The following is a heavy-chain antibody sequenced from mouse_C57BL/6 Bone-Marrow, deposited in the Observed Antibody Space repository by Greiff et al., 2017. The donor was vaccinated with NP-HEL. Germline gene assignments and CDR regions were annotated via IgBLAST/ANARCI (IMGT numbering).Heavy chain of an antibody. J-gene: IGHJ1*03. D-gene: IGHD1-1*01. CDR1: GYSITSDY. V-gene: IGHV3-8*01. Sequence: EVKLQESGPGLAKPSQTLSLTCSVTGYSITSDYWNWIRKFPGNKLEYMGYISYSGSTYYNPSLKSRISITRDTAKNQYYLQLNSVTTEDTATYYCARSSPGSSYPWYFDVWGTGTTVTVSS. CDR2: ISYSGST. CDR3: ARSSPGSSYPWYFDV.